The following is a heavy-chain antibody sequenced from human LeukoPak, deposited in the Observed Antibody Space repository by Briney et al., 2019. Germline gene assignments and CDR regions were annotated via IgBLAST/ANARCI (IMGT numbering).Heavy chain of an antibody. Sequence: ASVKVSCKASGYAFTSYGISWVRQAPGQGLEWMGWISAYNGNTNYAQKLQGRVTMTTDTSTSTAYMELRSLRSDDTAVYYCATQGIAVAGTHYGYWGQGTLVTVSS. CDR1: GYAFTSYG. V-gene: IGHV1-18*01. D-gene: IGHD6-19*01. J-gene: IGHJ4*02. CDR3: ATQGIAVAGTHYGY. CDR2: ISAYNGNT.